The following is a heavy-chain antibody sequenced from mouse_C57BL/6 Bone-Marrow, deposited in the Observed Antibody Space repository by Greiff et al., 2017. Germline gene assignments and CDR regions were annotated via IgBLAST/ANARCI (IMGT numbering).Heavy chain of an antibody. CDR2: ISSGGDYI. D-gene: IGHD1-1*01. V-gene: IGHV5-9-1*02. CDR1: GFTFSSYA. CDR3: TRGDYGRSLYFDY. Sequence: EVQVVESGEGLVKPGGSLKLSCAASGFTFSSYAMSWVRQTPAKRLEWVAYISSGGDYIYYADTVKCRFNISRDNARNTLYLQMSRLKSEDTAMYYCTRGDYGRSLYFDYWGQGTTLTVSA. J-gene: IGHJ2*01.